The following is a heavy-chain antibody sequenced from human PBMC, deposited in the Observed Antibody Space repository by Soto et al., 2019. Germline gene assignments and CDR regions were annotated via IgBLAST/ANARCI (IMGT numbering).Heavy chain of an antibody. V-gene: IGHV3-23*01. CDR1: GFTLSSYA. D-gene: IGHD3-22*01. J-gene: IGHJ4*02. CDR2: ISGSGGTT. CDR3: AKVERYYYDSSGYYSSPLF. Sequence: EVQLLESGGGLVQPGGSLRLSCAASGFTLSSYAMSWVRQAPGKGLEWVSAISGSGGTTYYADSVKGRFTISRDTSKNTLYLQMHSLRAEDRAVYYCAKVERYYYDSSGYYSSPLFWGQGTLVSVSS.